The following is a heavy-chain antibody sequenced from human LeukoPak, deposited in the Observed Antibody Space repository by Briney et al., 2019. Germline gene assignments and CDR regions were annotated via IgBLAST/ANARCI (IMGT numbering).Heavy chain of an antibody. J-gene: IGHJ4*02. CDR1: GFKFDDYG. V-gene: IGHV3-20*04. CDR3: ARGATGTTFDY. D-gene: IGHD1-1*01. Sequence: PGGSLRLSCAASGFKFDDYGMSWVRQAPGKGLEWVSGINWNGGSTGYADSVRGRFTVSRDNAKNSLYLQMNSLRAEDTALYYCARGATGTTFDYWGQGTLVTVSS. CDR2: INWNGGST.